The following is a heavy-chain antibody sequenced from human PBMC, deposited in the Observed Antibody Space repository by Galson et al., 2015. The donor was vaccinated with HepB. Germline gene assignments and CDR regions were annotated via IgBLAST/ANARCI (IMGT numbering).Heavy chain of an antibody. V-gene: IGHV1-69*13. Sequence: SVKVSCKASGGTFSSYAISWVRQAPGQGLEWMGGIIPIFGTANYAQKFQGRVTITADESTSTAYMELSSLRPEDTAVYYCARGSYYYDSSGYSYDAFDIWGQGTMVTVSS. J-gene: IGHJ3*02. D-gene: IGHD3-22*01. CDR1: GGTFSSYA. CDR2: IIPIFGTA. CDR3: ARGSYYYDSSGYSYDAFDI.